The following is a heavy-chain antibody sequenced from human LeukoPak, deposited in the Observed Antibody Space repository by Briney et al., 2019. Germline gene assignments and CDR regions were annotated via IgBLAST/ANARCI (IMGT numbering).Heavy chain of an antibody. D-gene: IGHD3-22*01. CDR2: INHSGTT. V-gene: IGHV4-34*01. CDR1: GESFSGYY. Sequence: SETLSLTCAVYGESFSGYYWRWIRQPPGKGLTWIGDINHSGTTNYNPSLKSRVTISLDTSKSQFSLMLSSVTAADTAVYYCARGKYDSGGYYLDYWGQGTLVTVSS. CDR3: ARGKYDSGGYYLDY. J-gene: IGHJ4*02.